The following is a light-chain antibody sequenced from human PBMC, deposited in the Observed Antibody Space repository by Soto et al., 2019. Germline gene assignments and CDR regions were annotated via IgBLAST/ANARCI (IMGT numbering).Light chain of an antibody. V-gene: IGKV1-39*01. CDR2: AAS. CDR3: QQSYSTLLT. Sequence: DIPMTQSPSSLSASVGDRVTITCRASQSISSYLNWYQQKPRKAPKLLIYAASSLQSGVPSRFSGSGSGTDFTLTISSLQPEDFATYYCQQSYSTLLTFGPGTKVDIK. CDR1: QSISSY. J-gene: IGKJ3*01.